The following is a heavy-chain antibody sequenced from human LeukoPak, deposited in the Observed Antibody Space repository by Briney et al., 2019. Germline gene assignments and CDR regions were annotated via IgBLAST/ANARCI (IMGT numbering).Heavy chain of an antibody. D-gene: IGHD2-2*01. CDR2: INSDGSST. CDR3: TRARCSRTSCNTESDY. CDR1: GFTLSPYW. Sequence: GGSLRLSCAASGFTLSPYWMHWVRQAPGKGLVWVSRINSDGSSTTYADSVKGRFPISRDNTKNTLYLQMNILRAEDTAVYYCTRARCSRTSCNTESDYWGQGTLVTVSS. V-gene: IGHV3-74*01. J-gene: IGHJ4*02.